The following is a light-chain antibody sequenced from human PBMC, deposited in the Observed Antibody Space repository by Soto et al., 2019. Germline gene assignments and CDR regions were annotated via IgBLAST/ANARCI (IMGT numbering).Light chain of an antibody. Sequence: DIQMTQSPSSLSASVGDRVTITRRASQGISNYLAWYQQKPGKVPKLLIYAASTLQSGVPSRFSGSGSGTDFTLTISSLQTEDFATYDCQELNSYPRTFGQGTRLEIK. CDR2: AAS. CDR3: QELNSYPRT. CDR1: QGISNY. J-gene: IGKJ5*01. V-gene: IGKV1-27*01.